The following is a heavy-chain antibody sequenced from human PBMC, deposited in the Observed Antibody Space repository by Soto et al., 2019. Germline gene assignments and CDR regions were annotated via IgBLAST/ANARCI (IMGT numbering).Heavy chain of an antibody. CDR1: GFTFSSYG. V-gene: IGHV3-30*18. J-gene: IGHJ6*02. CDR3: AKAEGFWRGRDYYYYGMDV. CDR2: ISYDGSNK. D-gene: IGHD3-3*01. Sequence: GSLRLSCAASGFTFSSYGMHWVRQAPGKGLEWVAVISYDGSNKYYADSVKGRFTISRDNSKNTLYLQMNSLRAEDTAVYYCAKAEGFWRGRDYYYYGMDVWGQGTTVTVSS.